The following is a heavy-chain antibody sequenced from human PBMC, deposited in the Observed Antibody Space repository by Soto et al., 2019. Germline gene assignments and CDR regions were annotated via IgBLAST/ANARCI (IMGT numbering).Heavy chain of an antibody. J-gene: IGHJ6*02. CDR3: AKAHSLNDGHPLDGMAV. CDR1: GVTFITYA. D-gene: IGHD1-1*01. Sequence: VGSLSLSCVGFGVTFITYAEHRVRRNVGKGRECLSSIGAGDETYYLDSVRGRFTISREDAKNSLYLQMDILRAGDTAVYYCAKAHSLNDGHPLDGMAVCGPG. V-gene: IGHV3-13*01. CDR2: IGAGDET.